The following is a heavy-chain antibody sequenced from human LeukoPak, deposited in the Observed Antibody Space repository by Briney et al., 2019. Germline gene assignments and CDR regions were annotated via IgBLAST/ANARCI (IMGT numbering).Heavy chain of an antibody. D-gene: IGHD2-8*01. V-gene: IGHV1-18*01. CDR2: ISAYNGNT. CDR3: ARDSIYCTNGVCHDPFDY. CDR1: GYTFTSYG. Sequence: ASVKVSCKASGYTFTSYGISWVRQAPGQGLEWMGWISAYNGNTNYAQKLQGRVTMTTDTSTGTAYVELRSLRSDDTAVYYCARDSIYCTNGVCHDPFDYWGQGTLVTVSS. J-gene: IGHJ4*02.